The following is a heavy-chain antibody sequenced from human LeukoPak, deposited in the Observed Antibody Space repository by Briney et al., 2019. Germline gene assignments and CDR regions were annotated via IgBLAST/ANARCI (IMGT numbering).Heavy chain of an antibody. V-gene: IGHV1-18*01. Sequence: GASVKVSCKASGYSFTSYGITWVRQAPGQGLEWMGWISAYNGDTNYAQKFQGRVTMTTDTSTSTAYMELRSLRSDDTAVYYCARAVAGHSPHFDYWGQGTLVTVSS. D-gene: IGHD6-19*01. J-gene: IGHJ4*02. CDR3: ARAVAGHSPHFDY. CDR1: GYSFTSYG. CDR2: ISAYNGDT.